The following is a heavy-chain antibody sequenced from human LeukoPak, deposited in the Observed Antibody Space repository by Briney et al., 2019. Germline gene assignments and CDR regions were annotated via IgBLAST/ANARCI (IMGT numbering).Heavy chain of an antibody. Sequence: GASVKVSCKASGYTFTSYDINWVRQATGQGLEWMGWMNPNSGNTGYAQKFQGRVTMTRSTSISTAYMELSSLRSEDTAVYYCARARGYYYDSSGYYTWGQGTLVTVSS. CDR1: GYTFTSYD. CDR3: ARARGYYYDSSGYYT. CDR2: MNPNSGNT. V-gene: IGHV1-8*02. D-gene: IGHD3-22*01. J-gene: IGHJ5*02.